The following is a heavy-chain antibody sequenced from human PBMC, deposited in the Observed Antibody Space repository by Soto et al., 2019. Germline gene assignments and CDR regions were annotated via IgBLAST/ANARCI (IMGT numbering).Heavy chain of an antibody. J-gene: IGHJ4*02. D-gene: IGHD3-3*01. CDR3: ARDFAYFDS. Sequence: PSETLSLTCTVSGGSISSYYWSWIRQPAGKGLEWIGRIYTSGSTSYNPSLKSRVSISMDTSKNQFSLNLDSVTAADTAVYFCARDFAYFDSWGQGTLVTVSS. CDR1: GGSISSYY. V-gene: IGHV4-4*07. CDR2: IYTSGST.